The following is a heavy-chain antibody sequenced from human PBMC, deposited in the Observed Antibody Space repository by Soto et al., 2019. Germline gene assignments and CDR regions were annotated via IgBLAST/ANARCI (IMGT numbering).Heavy chain of an antibody. CDR1: GFTFSSYA. CDR3: SKFGSGVHGNCFDP. V-gene: IGHV3-23*01. D-gene: IGHD1-1*01. Sequence: EVQLLESGGGLVQPGGSLRLSCAASGFTFSSYAMSWVRQAPGKRLEWVSAISGSGGSTYYADYVKGRFTISRDNSKNTLYLQMNSLRAEDTAVYYCSKFGSGVHGNCFDPWGQGTLVTVSS. J-gene: IGHJ5*02. CDR2: ISGSGGST.